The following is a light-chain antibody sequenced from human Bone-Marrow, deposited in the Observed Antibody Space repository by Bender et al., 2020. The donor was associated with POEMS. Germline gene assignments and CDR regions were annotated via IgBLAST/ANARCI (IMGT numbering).Light chain of an antibody. CDR3: ATWDDSLNGWV. V-gene: IGLV1-44*01. CDR2: NNS. CDR1: SSKFGSYP. J-gene: IGLJ3*02. Sequence: QSVLTQPPLASGTPGQRVTISCSGSSSKFGSYPVNWYQQLPGAAPKLVIFNNSQRPSGVPDRFSGSNSGTSASLAIRGLLSDDEADFYCATWDDSLNGWVFGGGTKLTVL.